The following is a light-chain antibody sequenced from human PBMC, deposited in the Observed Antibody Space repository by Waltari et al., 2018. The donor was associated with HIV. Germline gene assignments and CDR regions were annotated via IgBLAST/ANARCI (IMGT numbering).Light chain of an antibody. CDR1: SSNIGSNT. Sequence: QSVLTQPPSASGTPGHRVTISCSGSSSNIGSNTVNWYQQLPGTAPKLLIYSNTQRPSWVPNRCSGCRSGNSAARAISGQQSEDEADYYCAAWDGSLNGNWVFGGGTKLTVL. CDR3: AAWDGSLNGNWV. J-gene: IGLJ3*02. V-gene: IGLV1-44*01. CDR2: SNT.